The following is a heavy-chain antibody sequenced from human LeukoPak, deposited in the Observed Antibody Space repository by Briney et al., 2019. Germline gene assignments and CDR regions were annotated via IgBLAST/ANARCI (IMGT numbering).Heavy chain of an antibody. J-gene: IGHJ4*02. V-gene: IGHV3-30-3*01. Sequence: GGSLRLSCAASGFTFSSYAMHWVRQAPGKGLEWVAVISYDGSNKYYADSAKGRFTISRDNSKNTLYLQMNSLRAEDTAVYYCARDFRAYYDFWSGYENIDYWGQGTLVTVSS. D-gene: IGHD3-3*01. CDR3: ARDFRAYYDFWSGYENIDY. CDR2: ISYDGSNK. CDR1: GFTFSSYA.